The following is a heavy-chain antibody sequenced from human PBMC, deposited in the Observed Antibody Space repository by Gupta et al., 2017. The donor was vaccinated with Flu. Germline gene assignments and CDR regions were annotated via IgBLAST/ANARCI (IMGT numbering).Heavy chain of an antibody. J-gene: IGHJ5*02. CDR2: ISGSGGST. V-gene: IGHV3-23*01. Sequence: SSYAMSWVRQAPGKGLEWVSAISGSGGSTYYADSVKGRFTISRDNSKNTLYLQMNSLRAEDTAVYYCAKDGVGARGWFDPWGQGTLVTVSS. CDR1: SSYA. CDR3: AKDGVGARGWFDP. D-gene: IGHD1-26*01.